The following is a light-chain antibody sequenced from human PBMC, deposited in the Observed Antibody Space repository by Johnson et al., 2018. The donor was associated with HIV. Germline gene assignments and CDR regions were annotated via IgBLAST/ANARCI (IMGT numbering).Light chain of an antibody. J-gene: IGLJ1*01. Sequence: QSVLTQPPSMSAAPGQQVTISCSGSSSNIGNNYVSWYQQLPGTAPELLIYENNRRPSGIPDRFSGSKSGTSATLGITGLQTGDEAHCYCGTGDSSLSAYVFGTGTKVTVL. CDR1: SSNIGNNY. V-gene: IGLV1-51*02. CDR3: GTGDSSLSAYV. CDR2: ENN.